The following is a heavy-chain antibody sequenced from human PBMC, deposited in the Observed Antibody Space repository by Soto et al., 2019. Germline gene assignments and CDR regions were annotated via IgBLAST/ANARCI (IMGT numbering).Heavy chain of an antibody. CDR3: ARDPASGGEPTHFDY. Sequence: QVQLVESGGGVVQPGRSLRLSCAASGFTFSSYAMYWVRQAPGKGLEWVAVISYDGSNKYYADSVKGRFTISRDNSKNTLYLQMNSLRAEDTAVYYCARDPASGGEPTHFDYWGQGTLVTVSS. J-gene: IGHJ4*02. V-gene: IGHV3-30-3*01. CDR2: ISYDGSNK. D-gene: IGHD3-16*01. CDR1: GFTFSSYA.